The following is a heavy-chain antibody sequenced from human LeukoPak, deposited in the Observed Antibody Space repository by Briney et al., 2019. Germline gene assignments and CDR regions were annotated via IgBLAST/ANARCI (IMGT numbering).Heavy chain of an antibody. CDR3: ASSGHVDIVATMIFDY. CDR2: INPNSGGT. Sequence: GASVKVSCKASGYTLTCYYMHWLRQAPGQGLEWIGWINPNSGGTNYAQKFQGRVTMTRDTSISTAYMELGKLRSDDTAVYCCASSGHVDIVATMIFDYWGQGTLVTVSS. CDR1: GYTLTCYY. J-gene: IGHJ4*02. D-gene: IGHD5-12*01. V-gene: IGHV1-2*02.